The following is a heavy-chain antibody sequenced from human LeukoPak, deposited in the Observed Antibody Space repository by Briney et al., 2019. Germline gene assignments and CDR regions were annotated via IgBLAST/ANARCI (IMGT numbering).Heavy chain of an antibody. D-gene: IGHD3-22*01. CDR2: ISSSSSTI. J-gene: IGHJ4*02. Sequence: GSLRLSCAASGFTFSSYSMNWVRQAPGKGLEWVSYISSSSSTIYYADSVKGRFTISRDNAKNSLYLQMNSLRAEDTAVYYCARDYYDSSGYSGYWGQGTLVTVSS. CDR1: GFTFSSYS. V-gene: IGHV3-48*04. CDR3: ARDYYDSSGYSGY.